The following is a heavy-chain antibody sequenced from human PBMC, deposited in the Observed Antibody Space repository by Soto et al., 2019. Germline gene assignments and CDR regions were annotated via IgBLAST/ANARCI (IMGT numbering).Heavy chain of an antibody. D-gene: IGHD2-21*02. CDR2: ISSRSTI. J-gene: IGHJ4*02. CDR1: GFTFSTYG. CDR3: ARETAH. Sequence: EVQLVESGGGLVQPGGSLRLSCAASGFTFSTYGMNWVRQAPGKGLEWLSYISSRSTIYYADSGKGRFTISRDNAKNAQSLQMNSVRDDDTGEYDCARETAHLGQGTPVTVSP. V-gene: IGHV3-48*02.